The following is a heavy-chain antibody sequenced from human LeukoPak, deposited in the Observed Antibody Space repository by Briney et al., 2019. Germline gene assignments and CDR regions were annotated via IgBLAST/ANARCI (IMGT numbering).Heavy chain of an antibody. V-gene: IGHV1-69*06. CDR1: GGTFSSYA. CDR2: IIPIFGTA. J-gene: IGHJ4*02. Sequence: ASVKVSCKASGGTFSSYAISWVRQAPGQGLEWMGRIIPIFGTANYAQKFQGRVTITADKSTSTAYMELSSLGSEDTAVYYCARGDRAAYYYDSSGYLDYWGQGTLVTVSS. D-gene: IGHD3-22*01. CDR3: ARGDRAAYYYDSSGYLDY.